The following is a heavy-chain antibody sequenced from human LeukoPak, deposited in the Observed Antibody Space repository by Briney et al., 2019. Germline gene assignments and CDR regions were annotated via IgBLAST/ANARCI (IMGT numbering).Heavy chain of an antibody. J-gene: IGHJ4*02. Sequence: GGSLRLSCAASGFTFSSYAMSWVRQAPGKGLEGVSAISCSGGSTFYADSVKGRFTISRDNSKNTLYLQMNSLRAEDTAVYYCAKDLFSYGSGSYYNRIYDYWGQGTLVTVSS. CDR3: AKDLFSYGSGSYYNRIYDY. V-gene: IGHV3-23*01. CDR2: ISCSGGST. D-gene: IGHD3-10*01. CDR1: GFTFSSYA.